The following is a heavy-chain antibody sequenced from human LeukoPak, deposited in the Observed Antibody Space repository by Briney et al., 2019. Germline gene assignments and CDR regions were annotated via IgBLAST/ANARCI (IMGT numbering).Heavy chain of an antibody. V-gene: IGHV3-48*03. CDR2: ISSSGTTI. CDR1: GFTSSGYE. CDR3: VREAAALDDAFDI. Sequence: GRSLRLSCAASGFTSSGYEMNWVRQAPGKGLEWVSYISSSGTTIYSADSVKGRFTISRDNAKNSLYLQMSSLRAEDTAVYYCVREAAALDDAFDIWGQGTMVTVSS. D-gene: IGHD1-1*01. J-gene: IGHJ3*02.